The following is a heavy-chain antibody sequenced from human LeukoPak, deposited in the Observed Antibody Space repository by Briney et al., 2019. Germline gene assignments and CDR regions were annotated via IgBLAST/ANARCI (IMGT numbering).Heavy chain of an antibody. V-gene: IGHV4-59*08. D-gene: IGHD2-8*02. CDR2: IYYGEGT. CDR3: ATSKYSGAWYGFDS. CDR1: GGSISSYY. J-gene: IGHJ4*02. Sequence: SQTLSLTCTVSGGSISSYYCIWIRQPPGKGLEWIGYIYYGEGTNPNPSLKSRVTVSLDKPNNQFSLKLTSVAAAGTAVYYCATSKYSGAWYGFDSWGQGNLVTVSS.